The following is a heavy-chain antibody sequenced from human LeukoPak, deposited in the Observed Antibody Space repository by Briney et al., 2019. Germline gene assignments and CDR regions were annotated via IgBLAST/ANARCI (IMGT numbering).Heavy chain of an antibody. D-gene: IGHD2-2*01. V-gene: IGHV3-20*04. Sequence: PGGSLRLSCTASGFKFGDYDMSWVRQVPGKGLEWVSGITWNGDKTGYADSVRGRFVISTDNTKKSLYLQMSSLRAEDTALYYCARDPFCSSSTGCYFDDWFTPWGPGSLVTLSS. CDR2: ITWNGDKT. CDR1: GFKFGDYD. J-gene: IGHJ5*02. CDR3: ARDPFCSSSTGCYFDDWFTP.